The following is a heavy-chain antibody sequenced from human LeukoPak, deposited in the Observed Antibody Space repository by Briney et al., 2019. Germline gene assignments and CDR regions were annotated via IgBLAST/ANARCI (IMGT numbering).Heavy chain of an antibody. D-gene: IGHD3-10*01. V-gene: IGHV4-34*01. CDR1: GGSFSGYY. CDR2: INHSGST. CDR3: ARGSRITMVRGVKTLDY. J-gene: IGHJ4*02. Sequence: SETLSLTCAVYGGSFSGYYWSWIRQPPGKGLEWIGEINHSGSTNYNPSLKSRVTKSVDTSKNQFSLKLSSVTAADTAVYYCARGSRITMVRGVKTLDYWGQGTLVTVSS.